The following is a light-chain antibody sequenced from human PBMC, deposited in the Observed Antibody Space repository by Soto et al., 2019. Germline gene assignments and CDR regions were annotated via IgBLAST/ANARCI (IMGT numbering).Light chain of an antibody. CDR3: QQYSGSPWT. J-gene: IGKJ1*01. Sequence: IVLTQSPGTLSLSPGERATLSCRASQSVSSNYLAWYQQKPGQAPRLLIYGVSSRATGIPDRFSGSGSGTDFPLTISRLEPEDFAVYYCQQYSGSPWTFGQGTKVEIE. CDR2: GVS. V-gene: IGKV3-20*01. CDR1: QSVSSNY.